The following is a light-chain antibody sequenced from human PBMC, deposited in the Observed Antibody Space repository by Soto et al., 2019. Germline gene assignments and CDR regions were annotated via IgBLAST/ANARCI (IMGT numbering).Light chain of an antibody. J-gene: IGLJ1*01. Sequence: QSVLAQPRSVSGSPGQSVTISCTGTSSDVGVYNYVSWYQQYPGKAPKIMIYDVSKRPSGVPDRFSGSKSGDTASLTVSGLQAEDEADYYCSSYTSTRTYVFGTGTKVTVL. CDR3: SSYTSTRTYV. V-gene: IGLV2-11*01. CDR1: SSDVGVYNY. CDR2: DVS.